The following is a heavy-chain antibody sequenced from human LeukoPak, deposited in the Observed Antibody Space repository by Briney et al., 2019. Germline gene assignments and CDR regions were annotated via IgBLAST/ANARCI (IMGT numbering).Heavy chain of an antibody. V-gene: IGHV3-23*01. J-gene: IGHJ6*03. CDR2: TSGSGGST. D-gene: IGHD1-26*01. CDR1: GFTFSSYA. Sequence: GGSLRLSCAASGFTFSSYAMSWVRQAPGKGLEWVSATSGSGGSTDYAHSVKGRFTISRDNSKNTLYLQMNSLRAEDTAVYYCVKSWGSTRPYYNYMAVWGKGNSVTVSS. CDR3: VKSWGSTRPYYNYMAV.